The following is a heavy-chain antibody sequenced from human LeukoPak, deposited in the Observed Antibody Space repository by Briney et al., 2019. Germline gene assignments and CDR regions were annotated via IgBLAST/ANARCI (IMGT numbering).Heavy chain of an antibody. D-gene: IGHD5-18*01. CDR2: ISSSGNTI. J-gene: IGHJ4*02. CDR3: ATSIDTAMDFFDY. Sequence: GGSLTLSCAASGFTFSDYDMSWIRQAPGKGLEWVSYISSSGNTIYYADSVKGRFTISRDNAENSLYLQMNSLRVEDTAVYYCATSIDTAMDFFDYWGQGTLVTVSS. CDR1: GFTFSDYD. V-gene: IGHV3-11*04.